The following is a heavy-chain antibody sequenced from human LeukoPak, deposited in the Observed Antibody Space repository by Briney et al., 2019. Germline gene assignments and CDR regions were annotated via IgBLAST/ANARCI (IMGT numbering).Heavy chain of an antibody. D-gene: IGHD1-26*01. CDR2: INHSGST. CDR1: GGSFSGYY. V-gene: IGHV4-34*01. J-gene: IGHJ4*02. CDR3: ARGGIVGATYDY. Sequence: PSETLSLTCAVYGGSFSGYYWSWIRQPPGKGLEWIGEINHSGSTNYNSSLKSRVTISVDTSKNQFSLKLSSVTAADTAVYYCARGGIVGATYDYWGQGTLVTVSS.